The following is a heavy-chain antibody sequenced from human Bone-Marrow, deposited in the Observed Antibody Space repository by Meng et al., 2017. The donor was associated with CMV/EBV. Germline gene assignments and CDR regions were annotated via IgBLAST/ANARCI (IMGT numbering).Heavy chain of an antibody. CDR3: AREGYDSSGYYSRPFDY. D-gene: IGHD3-22*01. CDR2: ISSSGSTI. V-gene: IGHV3-48*03. CDR1: GFTFSSYE. Sequence: GGSPRLSCAASGFTFSSYEMNWVRQAPGKGLEWVSYISSSGSTIYYADSVKGRFTISRDNAKNSLYLQMNSLRAEDTAVYYCAREGYDSSGYYSRPFDYWGQGTLVTVSS. J-gene: IGHJ4*02.